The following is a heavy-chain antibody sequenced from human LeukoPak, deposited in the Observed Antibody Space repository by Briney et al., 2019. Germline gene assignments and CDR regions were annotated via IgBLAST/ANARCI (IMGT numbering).Heavy chain of an antibody. CDR3: ARQPIAAAAFDI. CDR2: ISSNGGST. Sequence: PGGSLRLSCAASGFTFSSYAMHWVRQAPGKGLEYVSAISSNGGSTYYANSVKGRFTISRDNSKNTLYLQMGSLRAEDMAVYYCARQPIAAAAFDIWGQGTMVTVSS. J-gene: IGHJ3*02. V-gene: IGHV3-64*01. CDR1: GFTFSSYA. D-gene: IGHD6-13*01.